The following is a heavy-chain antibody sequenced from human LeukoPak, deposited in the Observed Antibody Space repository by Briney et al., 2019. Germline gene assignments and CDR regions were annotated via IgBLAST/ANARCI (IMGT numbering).Heavy chain of an antibody. CDR1: GYTFTGYY. Sequence: ASVKVSCKASGYTFTGYYMRWVRQAPGQGLEWMGWINPNSGGTNYAQKFQGRVTMTRDTSISTAYMELSRLRSDDTAVYYCARISPASAGYWGQGTLVTVSS. CDR2: INPNSGGT. J-gene: IGHJ4*02. V-gene: IGHV1-2*02. CDR3: ARISPASAGY.